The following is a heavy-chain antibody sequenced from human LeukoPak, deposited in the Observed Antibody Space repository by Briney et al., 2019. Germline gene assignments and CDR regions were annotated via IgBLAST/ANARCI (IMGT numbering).Heavy chain of an antibody. J-gene: IGHJ4*02. V-gene: IGHV1-2*02. CDR1: GYAFTGYY. CDR3: ARASVVVIAIPAY. CDR2: INPNSGGT. D-gene: IGHD2-21*01. Sequence: GASVKVSCKASGYAFTGYYMHWVRQAPGQGLEWMGWINPNSGGTNYAQKFRGRVTMTRDTSISTAYMELSRLRSDDTAVYYCARASVVVIAIPAYWGQGTLVTVSS.